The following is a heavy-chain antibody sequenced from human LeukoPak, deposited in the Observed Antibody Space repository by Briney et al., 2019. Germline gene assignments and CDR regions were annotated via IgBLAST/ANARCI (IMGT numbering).Heavy chain of an antibody. CDR2: ISAYNGNT. V-gene: IGHV1-18*01. J-gene: IGHJ3*02. Sequence: XXPGQGLEXMGWISAYNGNTNYAQNLQGRVTMTTDTSTSTAYLELRSLRSDDTAVYYCARGAYCGGDCSSSDAFDIWGQGTMVSVSS. CDR3: ARGAYCGGDCSSSDAFDI. D-gene: IGHD2-21*02.